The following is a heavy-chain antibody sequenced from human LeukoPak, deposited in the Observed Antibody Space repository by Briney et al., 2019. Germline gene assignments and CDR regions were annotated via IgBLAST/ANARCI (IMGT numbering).Heavy chain of an antibody. V-gene: IGHV4-4*07. J-gene: IGHJ6*02. CDR1: GGSISSYY. Sequence: SETLSLTCTVSGGSISSYYWSWIRQPAGKGLEWIGRIYTSGSTNYNPSLKSRVTMSVDTSKNQFSLKLSSVTAADTAVYYCAREILVTTYPRKRYYYYYGMDVWGQGTTVTVSS. D-gene: IGHD4-17*01. CDR2: IYTSGST. CDR3: AREILVTTYPRKRYYYYYGMDV.